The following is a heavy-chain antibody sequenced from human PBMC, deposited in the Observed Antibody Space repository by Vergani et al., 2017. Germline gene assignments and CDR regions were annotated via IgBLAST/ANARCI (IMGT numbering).Heavy chain of an antibody. D-gene: IGHD2-2*01. CDR1: GYTFTGYY. Sequence: QVQLVQSGAEVKRPGASVKVSCKASGYTFTGYYLHWVRLAPGQGLEWMGWINPKNGLTKYAQRFQGRVSLTRDTSINTAYMEMTRLRPDDTAIYYCARVIVGCSRTNCFADHWGQGTLVTVSS. CDR3: ARVIVGCSRTNCFADH. V-gene: IGHV1-2*02. CDR2: INPKNGLT. J-gene: IGHJ4*02.